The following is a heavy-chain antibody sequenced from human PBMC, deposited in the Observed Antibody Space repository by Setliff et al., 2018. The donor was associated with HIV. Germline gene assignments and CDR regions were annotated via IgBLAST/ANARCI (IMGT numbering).Heavy chain of an antibody. CDR1: GFSFSTYL. D-gene: IGHD2-2*03. CDR3: ARVRNWIYFDY. Sequence: GGSLRLSCTASGFSFSTYLMHWVRQAPGKGLEYVSAISTDGDGTYYADSVKGRFTISRDNSKNTLYLQMGSLRAEDMAVYYCARVRNWIYFDYWGQGTLVTVSS. V-gene: IGHV3-64*02. J-gene: IGHJ4*02. CDR2: ISTDGDGT.